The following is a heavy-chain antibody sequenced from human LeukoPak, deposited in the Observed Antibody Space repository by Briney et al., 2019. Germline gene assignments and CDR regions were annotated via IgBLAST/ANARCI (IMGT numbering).Heavy chain of an antibody. V-gene: IGHV1-18*01. CDR1: GYTFTSYG. CDR3: ARSRHCSSTSCSRDDY. D-gene: IGHD2-2*01. CDR2: ISAYNGNT. Sequence: ASVKVSCKASGYTFTSYGISWVRQAPGQGLEWMGWISAYNGNTNYAQKLQGRVTMTTDTSTSTAYMELRSLRSDDTAVYYCARSRHCSSTSCSRDDYWGQGTLVTVSS. J-gene: IGHJ4*02.